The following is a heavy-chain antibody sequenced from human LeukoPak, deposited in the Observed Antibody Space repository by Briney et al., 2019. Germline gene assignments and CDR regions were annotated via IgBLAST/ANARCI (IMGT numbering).Heavy chain of an antibody. J-gene: IGHJ4*02. CDR2: IRYDGSNE. Sequence: GGSLRLSCVASGVTFSSYGMHWVRQAPGKGLEWVAFIRYDGSNEYYIDSVKGRFTLSRDNSKNTLYLQMNSLRAEDTAVYYCAKGGDGYNYGSYFDYWGQGTLVTVSS. D-gene: IGHD5-24*01. CDR1: GVTFSSYG. CDR3: AKGGDGYNYGSYFDY. V-gene: IGHV3-30*02.